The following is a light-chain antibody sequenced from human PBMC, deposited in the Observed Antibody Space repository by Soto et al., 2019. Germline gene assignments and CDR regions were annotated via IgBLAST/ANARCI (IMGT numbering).Light chain of an antibody. V-gene: IGLV2-14*03. Sequence: QSALTQPASVSGSPGQSITISCTGTSSDIGAFSSVSWYQQHPGKAPKLIIYDIIHRPSGVSDRFSGSKSVNPASLTVSGLQPEDEANYYCSSYSRTTTLAVFGGGTKLTVL. J-gene: IGLJ3*02. CDR3: SSYSRTTTLAV. CDR1: SSDIGAFSS. CDR2: DII.